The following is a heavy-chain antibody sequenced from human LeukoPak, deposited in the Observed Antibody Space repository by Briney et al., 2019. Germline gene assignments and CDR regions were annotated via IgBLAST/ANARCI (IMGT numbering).Heavy chain of an antibody. CDR1: GGSISSYY. V-gene: IGHV4-59*01. D-gene: IGHD3-10*01. J-gene: IGHJ4*02. CDR3: ARGEITMVRGVPSLGY. Sequence: SETLSLTCTVSGGSISSYYWSWIRQPPGKGLEWIGYIYDSGSTNYKPSLKSRVTISVDTSKNQFSLKLRSVTAADTAVYYCARGEITMVRGVPSLGYWGQGTLATVSS. CDR2: IYDSGST.